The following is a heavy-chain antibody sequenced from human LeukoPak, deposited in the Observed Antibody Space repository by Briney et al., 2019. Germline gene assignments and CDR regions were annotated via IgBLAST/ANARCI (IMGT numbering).Heavy chain of an antibody. D-gene: IGHD3-22*01. Sequence: SGPTLVKPTQTLTLTCTFSGFSFGISGVGVGWIRQPPGKALEWLAVIYWNDDQRYSPSLRSRLSITKDTSKNQVVLRMTNMDPVDTATYYCAHRGSCSNSSCYVGDSSNSWFDPWGQGTLVTVSS. CDR2: IYWNDDQ. CDR1: GFSFGISGVG. J-gene: IGHJ5*02. V-gene: IGHV2-5*01. CDR3: AHRGSCSNSSCYVGDSSNSWFDP.